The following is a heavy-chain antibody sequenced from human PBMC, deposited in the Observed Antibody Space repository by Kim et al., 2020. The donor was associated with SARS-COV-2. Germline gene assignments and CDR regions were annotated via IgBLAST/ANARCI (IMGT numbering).Heavy chain of an antibody. V-gene: IGHV3-30*02. Sequence: RFTISRDNSKNTLYLQMNSLRAEDTAVYYCAKPPYYDILTGYSTLYGMDVWGQGTTVTVSS. J-gene: IGHJ6*02. D-gene: IGHD3-9*01. CDR3: AKPPYYDILTGYSTLYGMDV.